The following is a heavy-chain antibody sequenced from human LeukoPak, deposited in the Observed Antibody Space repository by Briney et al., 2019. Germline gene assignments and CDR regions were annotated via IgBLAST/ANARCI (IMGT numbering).Heavy chain of an antibody. D-gene: IGHD2/OR15-2a*01. Sequence: PSETLSLTCTVSGGSISSYYWSWIRQPAGKGLEWIGHIYTSGNTNYNPSLKSRVTMSVDTSKNQFSLKMSSVTSADTAVYYCARVDTTGYYHYYGMDVWGQGTTGTLSS. CDR1: GGSISSYY. J-gene: IGHJ6*01. V-gene: IGHV4-4*07. CDR3: ARVDTTGYYHYYGMDV. CDR2: IYTSGNT.